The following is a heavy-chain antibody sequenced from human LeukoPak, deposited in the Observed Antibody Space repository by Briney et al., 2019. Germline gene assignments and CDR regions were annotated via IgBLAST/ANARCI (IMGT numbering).Heavy chain of an antibody. J-gene: IGHJ4*02. D-gene: IGHD2-2*01. V-gene: IGHV3-21*06. CDR3: VRAPAGLLNFEGDPWVF. CDR1: GFTFISYS. Sequence: GGSLRLSCAASGFTFISYSMNWVRQAPGKGLEWVSSISSSSTYIYYADSLMGRFTISRDNAKNSLYLHMNSLRVEDTAVYYCVRAPAGLLNFEGDPWVFWGQGALVTVSS. CDR2: ISSSSTYI.